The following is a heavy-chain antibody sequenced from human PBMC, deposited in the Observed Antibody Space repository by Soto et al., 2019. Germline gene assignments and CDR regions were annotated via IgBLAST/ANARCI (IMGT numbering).Heavy chain of an antibody. CDR2: IKQDGSEK. D-gene: IGHD2-15*01. CDR3: ARDCRHPPGYCSGGPNAL. V-gene: IGHV3-7*03. CDR1: GFTFSSYW. Sequence: EVQLVESGGGLVQPGGSLRLSCAASGFTFSSYWMSWVRQAPGKGLEWVANIKQDGSEKYYVDSVKSRITISRDNAENSRNLQINSLRAEDTAVYYCARDCRHPPGYCSGGPNALWDQGTLVTVSS. J-gene: IGHJ4*02.